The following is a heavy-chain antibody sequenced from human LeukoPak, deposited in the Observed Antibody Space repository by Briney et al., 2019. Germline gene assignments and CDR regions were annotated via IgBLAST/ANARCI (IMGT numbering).Heavy chain of an antibody. CDR3: TSHRRYSSSWHYYFDY. Sequence: GGSLRLSCAASGFTFSNAWMSWVRQAPGKGLEWVGRIKSKTDGGTTDYAAPVKGSFTISRDDSKNTLYLQMNSLKTEDTAVYYCTSHRRYSSSWHYYFDYWGQGTLVTVSS. CDR2: IKSKTDGGTT. D-gene: IGHD6-13*01. J-gene: IGHJ4*02. V-gene: IGHV3-15*01. CDR1: GFTFSNAW.